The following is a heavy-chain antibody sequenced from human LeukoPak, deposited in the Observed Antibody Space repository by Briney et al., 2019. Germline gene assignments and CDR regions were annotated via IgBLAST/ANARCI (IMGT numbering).Heavy chain of an antibody. V-gene: IGHV3-23*01. J-gene: IGHJ4*02. Sequence: GGSLRLSCAASGYTFSSHGLTWVRQAPGKGLEWVSTINGAGDNTYYAETVKSRFTISRDNSKNTLYLQMHSLRAEDTATYYCAKVSVCYGCYLDYWGQGTLVTVS. CDR3: AKVSVCYGCYLDY. D-gene: IGHD3-16*01. CDR2: INGAGDNT. CDR1: GYTFSSHG.